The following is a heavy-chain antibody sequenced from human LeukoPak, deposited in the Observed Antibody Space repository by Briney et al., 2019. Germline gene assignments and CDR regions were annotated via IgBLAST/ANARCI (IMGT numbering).Heavy chain of an antibody. CDR3: ARDALDSSGWFYRGMDV. CDR1: GGSISSYY. V-gene: IGHV4-4*07. CDR2: FYTGGST. D-gene: IGHD6-19*01. J-gene: IGHJ6*02. Sequence: SETLSLTCTVSGGSISSYYWNWIRQSAGRGLEWIGRFYTGGSTNYNPSLKSRVTMSVDTSKNQFSLKLTSVIAADTAVYYCARDALDSSGWFYRGMDVWGQGTTVTVSS.